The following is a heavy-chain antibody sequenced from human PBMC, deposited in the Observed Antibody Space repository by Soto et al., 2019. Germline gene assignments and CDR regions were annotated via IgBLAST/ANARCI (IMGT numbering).Heavy chain of an antibody. CDR2: IYSHDDT. J-gene: IGHJ6*02. CDR1: GGSVRTIDYS. CDR3: VRLNGYCVSTKCRGYYGMDV. Sequence: SETLSLTYTVSGGSVRTIDYSVGWVRQSPGKRLEWIGAIYSHDDTHYNPSLLSRVTISVDTSKNDFSLRLNSVTAADTAVYYCVRLNGYCVSTKCRGYYGMDVWGQGTTVTVS. D-gene: IGHD2-2*03. V-gene: IGHV4-39*01.